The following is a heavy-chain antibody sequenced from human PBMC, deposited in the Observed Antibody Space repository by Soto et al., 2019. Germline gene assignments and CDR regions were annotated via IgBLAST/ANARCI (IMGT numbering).Heavy chain of an antibody. Sequence: PSETLSLTCTVSGGSISSGDYYWSWIRQPPXKGLEWIGYIYYSGSTYYNPSLKSRVTISVDTSKNQFSLKLSSVTAADTAVYYCASWPQSMTTVTSYYYYGMDVWGQGTTVTVSS. D-gene: IGHD4-17*01. CDR2: IYYSGST. V-gene: IGHV4-30-4*01. CDR3: ASWPQSMTTVTSYYYYGMDV. CDR1: GGSISSGDYY. J-gene: IGHJ6*02.